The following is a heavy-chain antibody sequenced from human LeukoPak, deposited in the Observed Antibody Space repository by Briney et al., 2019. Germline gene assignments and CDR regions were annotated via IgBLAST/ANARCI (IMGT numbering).Heavy chain of an antibody. CDR1: GITASSYA. V-gene: IGHV3-23*01. CDR2: ISGSGDRT. Sequence: GGSLRLSCAASGITASSYAMTWVRQAPGKGLEWVSSISGSGDRTMYADSVKGRFTISRDNFKNTLYLQMNSLRAEDTALYHCAKDPNGDYIGAFDMWGQGTLVTVSS. J-gene: IGHJ3*02. D-gene: IGHD4-17*01. CDR3: AKDPNGDYIGAFDM.